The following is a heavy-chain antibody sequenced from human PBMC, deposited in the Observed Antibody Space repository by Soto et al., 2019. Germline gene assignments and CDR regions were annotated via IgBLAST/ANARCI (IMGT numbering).Heavy chain of an antibody. CDR3: ERNKGLLFECHFDS. Sequence: QVQLVESGGGVVQPRRSLRLSCAASGFIFTSYIVHWVRQAPGKGLEWVASVSYDGSKKHYADSVKGRFSISRDNSKNTVYLQMNRLRTEDTAVYYWERNKGLLFECHFDSWGQGTLVTVSS. CDR2: VSYDGSKK. CDR1: GFIFTSYI. J-gene: IGHJ4*02. V-gene: IGHV3-30*01. D-gene: IGHD3-16*01.